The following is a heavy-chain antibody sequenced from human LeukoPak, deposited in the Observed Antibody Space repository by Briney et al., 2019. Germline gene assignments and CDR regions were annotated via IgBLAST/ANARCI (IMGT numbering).Heavy chain of an antibody. J-gene: IGHJ4*02. V-gene: IGHV3-64*01. CDR1: GFTFSSYA. Sequence: GGSLRLPCAASGFTFSSYAMHWVRQAPGKGLEYVSAISSNGGSTYYANSVKGRFTISRDNSKNTLYLQMGSLRAEDMAVYYCAREGPGDYTPLDYWGQGTLVTVSS. CDR2: ISSNGGST. CDR3: AREGPGDYTPLDY. D-gene: IGHD4-17*01.